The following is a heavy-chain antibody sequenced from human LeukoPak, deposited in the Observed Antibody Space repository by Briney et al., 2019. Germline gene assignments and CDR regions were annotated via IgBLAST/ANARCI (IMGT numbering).Heavy chain of an antibody. J-gene: IGHJ4*02. Sequence: PGGSLRLSCTTSGFTFNGYWMNWVRQAPGKGLEWVANIKEDGSEKNYVDSVKGRFTISRDNAQNSLYLQMNSLRADDTAVYYCAKEGGGSYVARYYLDYWGQGTLVTVSS. CDR2: IKEDGSEK. CDR1: GFTFNGYW. V-gene: IGHV3-7*05. D-gene: IGHD1-26*01. CDR3: AKEGGGSYVARYYLDY.